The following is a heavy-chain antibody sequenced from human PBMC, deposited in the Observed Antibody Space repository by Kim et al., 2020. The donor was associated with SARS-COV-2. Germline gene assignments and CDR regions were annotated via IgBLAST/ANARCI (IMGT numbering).Heavy chain of an antibody. D-gene: IGHD3-9*01. CDR3: ARQTYFDAREDY. Sequence: SETLSLTCAVYGGSFSGYYWSWIRQPPGKGLEWIGEINHSGSTNYNPSLKSRVTISVDTSKNQFSLKLSSVTAADTAVYYCARQTYFDAREDYWGQGTLVTVSS. CDR1: GGSFSGYY. V-gene: IGHV4-34*01. J-gene: IGHJ4*02. CDR2: INHSGST.